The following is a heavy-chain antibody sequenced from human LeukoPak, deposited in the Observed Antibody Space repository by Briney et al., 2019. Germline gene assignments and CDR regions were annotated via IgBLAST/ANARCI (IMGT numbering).Heavy chain of an antibody. Sequence: SETLSLTCAVYGGSFSGYYWSWIRQPPGKGLEWIGEINHSGSTNYNPSLKSRVTISVDTSKNQFSLKLSSVTAADTAVYYCARGRGRFGGRQRPNFDYWGQGTLVTVSS. CDR3: ARGRGRFGGRQRPNFDY. J-gene: IGHJ4*02. CDR1: GGSFSGYY. D-gene: IGHD3-10*01. CDR2: INHSGST. V-gene: IGHV4-34*01.